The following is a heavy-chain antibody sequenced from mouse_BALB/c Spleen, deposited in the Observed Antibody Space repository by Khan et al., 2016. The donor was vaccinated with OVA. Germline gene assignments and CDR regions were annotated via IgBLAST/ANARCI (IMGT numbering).Heavy chain of an antibody. Sequence: EVKLLESGPGLVKPSQSLSLTCTVTGYSITSDYAWNWIRQFPGNKLEWMGYIKYSGSTSYNPSLQSRFSITRNTSKNQFFLQLSSVNTEDTATYYCARSGTISTVVITDFDYWGQGTTLTVSS. J-gene: IGHJ2*01. V-gene: IGHV3-2*02. D-gene: IGHD1-1*01. CDR2: IKYSGST. CDR1: GYSITSDYA. CDR3: ARSGTISTVVITDFDY.